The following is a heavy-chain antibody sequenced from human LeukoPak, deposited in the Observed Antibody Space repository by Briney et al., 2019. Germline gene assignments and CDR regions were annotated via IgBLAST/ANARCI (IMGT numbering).Heavy chain of an antibody. V-gene: IGHV3-21*01. Sequence: PGGSLRLSCAASGFTFSSYSMNWVRQAPGKGLEWVSSISSSSSYIYYADSVKGRFTISRDNAKNSLYLQMNSLRAEDTAVYYCARVQKGIAAAGTGGGWFEPWGQGTLVTVSA. D-gene: IGHD6-13*01. CDR2: ISSSSSYI. J-gene: IGHJ5*02. CDR1: GFTFSSYS. CDR3: ARVQKGIAAAGTGGGWFEP.